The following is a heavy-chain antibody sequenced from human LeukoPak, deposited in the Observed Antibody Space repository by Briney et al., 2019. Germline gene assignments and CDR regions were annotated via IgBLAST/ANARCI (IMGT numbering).Heavy chain of an antibody. J-gene: IGHJ4*02. CDR1: GFTFPASW. V-gene: IGHV3-7*01. D-gene: IGHD3-16*01. CDR3: ARDPGWGALDY. Sequence: GGSLRLSCGASGFTFPASWMSWVRQAPGKALEWVALMNQDGSKIVYVDSVKGRFTISRDNTKNSLYLQINSLRVEDTAVYCCARDPGWGALDYWGQGTLVTVSS. CDR2: MNQDGSKI.